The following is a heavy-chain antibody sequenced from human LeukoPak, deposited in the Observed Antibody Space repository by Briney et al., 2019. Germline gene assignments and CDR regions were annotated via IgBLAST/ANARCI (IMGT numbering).Heavy chain of an antibody. J-gene: IGHJ4*02. V-gene: IGHV3-30-3*01. D-gene: IGHD6-19*01. CDR2: ISYDGSNK. CDR1: GFTFSSYA. CDR3: ARVVGIAVAGTYYFDY. Sequence: PGRSLRHSCAASGFTFSSYAMHWVRQAPGKGLEWVAVISYDGSNKYYADSVKGRFTISRDNSKNTLYLQMNSLRAEDTAVYYCARVVGIAVAGTYYFDYWGQGTLVTVSS.